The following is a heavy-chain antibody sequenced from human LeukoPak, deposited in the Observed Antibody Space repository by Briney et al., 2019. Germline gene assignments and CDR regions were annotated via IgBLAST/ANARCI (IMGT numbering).Heavy chain of an antibody. Sequence: SETLSLTCTVSGGSISSYYWTWIRLPPGKGLEWIANIYYSGSTKYNPSLKSRVTISVDTSKNQFSLKLSSVTAADTAVYYCVAVILPPALNWFDPWGQGTLVTVSS. CDR1: GGSISSYY. V-gene: IGHV4-59*08. CDR2: IYYSGST. J-gene: IGHJ5*02. D-gene: IGHD2-2*01. CDR3: VAVILPPALNWFDP.